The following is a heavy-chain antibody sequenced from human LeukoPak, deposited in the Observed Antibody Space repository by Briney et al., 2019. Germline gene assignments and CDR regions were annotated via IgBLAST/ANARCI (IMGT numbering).Heavy chain of an antibody. V-gene: IGHV3-21*01. CDR2: ISSSSSYI. Sequence: GATLRNSCAATGFTFRSYNMTGVGQSPGKRLEWVSSISSSSSYIYYADSVKGRFTISRDNAKNSLYLQMNSLRAEDTAVYYCARDRGVDPWGQGTLVTVSS. D-gene: IGHD3-16*01. CDR1: GFTFRSYN. J-gene: IGHJ5*02. CDR3: ARDRGVDP.